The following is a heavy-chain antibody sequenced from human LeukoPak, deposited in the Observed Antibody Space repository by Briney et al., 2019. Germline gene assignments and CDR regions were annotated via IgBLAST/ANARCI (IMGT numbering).Heavy chain of an antibody. CDR2: IRTKIEGETR. D-gene: IGHD1-14*01. CDR3: ARARYPGINWFDP. V-gene: IGHV3-15*01. Sequence: GGSLRLSCAASGFNFNYVWMNWVRQAPGKGLEWVGRIRTKIEGETRDYPAPVKGRFTISRDDSKTTLYLQMNSLRAEDTAVYYCARARYPGINWFDPWGQGTLVTVSS. J-gene: IGHJ5*02. CDR1: GFNFNYVW.